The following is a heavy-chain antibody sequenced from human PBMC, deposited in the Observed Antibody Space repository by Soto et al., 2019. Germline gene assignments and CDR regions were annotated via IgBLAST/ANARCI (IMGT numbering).Heavy chain of an antibody. V-gene: IGHV1-69*02. J-gene: IGHJ4*02. CDR3: ALDSHCSSTSCYAEYYFDY. CDR2: IIPILGIA. D-gene: IGHD2-2*01. Sequence: GASVKVSCKASGGTFSSYTISWVRQAPGQGLEWMGRIIPILGIANYAQKFQGRVTITADKSTSTAYMELSSLRSEDTAVYYCALDSHCSSTSCYAEYYFDYWGQGTLVTVSS. CDR1: GGTFSSYT.